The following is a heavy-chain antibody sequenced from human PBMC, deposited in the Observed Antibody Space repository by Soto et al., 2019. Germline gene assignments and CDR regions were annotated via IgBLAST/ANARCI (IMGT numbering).Heavy chain of an antibody. CDR1: GFTFSDYY. V-gene: IGHV3-11*01. CDR3: AIDRMITAHQPCGYFDY. CDR2: ISSSGSTI. J-gene: IGHJ4*02. Sequence: PGGSLRLSCAASGFTFSDYYMSWIRQAPGKGLEWVSYISSSGSTIYYADSVKGRFTISRDNAKNSLYLQMNSLRAEDTAVYYCAIDRMITAHQPCGYFDYWGQGTLVTVSS. D-gene: IGHD3-16*01.